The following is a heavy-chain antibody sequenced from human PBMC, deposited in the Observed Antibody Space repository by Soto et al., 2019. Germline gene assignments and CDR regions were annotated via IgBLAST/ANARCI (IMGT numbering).Heavy chain of an antibody. V-gene: IGHV1-3*01. CDR2: INAGNGNT. Sequence: QVQLGQSGAEVKKPGASVQVSCKASGYTFTSYAMHWVRQAPGQRLEWMGWINAGNGNTKYSQKLQGRVTITRDTSASPAYMELSSLRSEATAVYYCAREEIVVVRSGMDVWGQGTTVTVSS. J-gene: IGHJ6*02. D-gene: IGHD3-22*01. CDR1: GYTFTSYA. CDR3: AREEIVVVRSGMDV.